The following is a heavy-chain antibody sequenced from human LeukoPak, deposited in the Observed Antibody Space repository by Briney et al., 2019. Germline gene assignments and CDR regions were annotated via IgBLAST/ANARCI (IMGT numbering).Heavy chain of an antibody. V-gene: IGHV3-30*02. D-gene: IGHD4-17*01. CDR2: IWYDGSNK. Sequence: SGGSLRLSCAASGFTFSSYGMHWVRQAPGKGLEWVAVIWYDGSNKYYADSVKGRFTISRDNSKNTLYLQMNSLRAEDTAVYYCAKPSYGDYLAAGYWGQGTLVTVSS. CDR1: GFTFSSYG. J-gene: IGHJ4*02. CDR3: AKPSYGDYLAAGY.